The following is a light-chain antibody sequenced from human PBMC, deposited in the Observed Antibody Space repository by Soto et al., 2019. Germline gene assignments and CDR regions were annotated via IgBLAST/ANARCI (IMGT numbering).Light chain of an antibody. CDR2: DVS. CDR1: SSDVGGYNF. CDR3: CSYAGSYTYYV. V-gene: IGLV2-11*01. J-gene: IGLJ1*01. Sequence: QSALTQPLSVSGSPGQSVAISCTGTSSDVGGYNFVSWYQQHPGKAPKLLMYDVSKRPSGVPARFSGSKSGNTASLTISGLQVDDEADYYCCSYAGSYTYYVFGTGTKVTVL.